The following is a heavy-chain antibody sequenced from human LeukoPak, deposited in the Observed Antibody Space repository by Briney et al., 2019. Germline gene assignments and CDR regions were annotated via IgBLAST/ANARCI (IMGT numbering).Heavy chain of an antibody. V-gene: IGHV3-7*03. CDR1: GFTFSSYW. D-gene: IGHD4-17*01. CDR3: ARESMSGYGDSLGVHPETFDY. CDR2: IKQDGSEK. J-gene: IGHJ4*02. Sequence: GGSLRLSCVASGFTFSSYWMSWVRQAPGKGLEWVANIKQDGSEKYYVDSVKGRFTMSRDNAKNSLYLQMNSLRTEDTAVYYCARESMSGYGDSLGVHPETFDYWGQGTLVTVSS.